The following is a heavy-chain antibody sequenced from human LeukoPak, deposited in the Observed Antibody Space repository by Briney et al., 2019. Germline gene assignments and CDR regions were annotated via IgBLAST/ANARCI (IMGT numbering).Heavy chain of an antibody. J-gene: IGHJ4*02. D-gene: IGHD3-22*01. Sequence: GGSLRLSCAASGFTVSSNYMSWVRQARGKGLEWVSVIYSGGSTYYADSVKGRFTISRDNSKNTLYLQMNSLRAEDTAVYYCVRVLGDSSGYYIDYWGQGTLVTVSS. CDR3: VRVLGDSSGYYIDY. CDR2: IYSGGST. V-gene: IGHV3-66*02. CDR1: GFTVSSNY.